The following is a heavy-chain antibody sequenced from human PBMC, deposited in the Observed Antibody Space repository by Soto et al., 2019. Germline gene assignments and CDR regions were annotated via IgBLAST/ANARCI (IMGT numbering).Heavy chain of an antibody. CDR2: INHSGST. CDR1: GGSFSGSY. CDR3: ARAADIVLMVYATGWFDP. V-gene: IGHV4-34*01. J-gene: IGHJ5*02. D-gene: IGHD2-8*01. Sequence: SETLSLTCAVYGGSFSGSYWSWIRQPPGKGLEWIGEINHSGSTNYNPSLKSRVTKSVDTSKIQFSTELSYVTAADTAVYYCARAADIVLMVYATGWFDPGGQGTLVTV.